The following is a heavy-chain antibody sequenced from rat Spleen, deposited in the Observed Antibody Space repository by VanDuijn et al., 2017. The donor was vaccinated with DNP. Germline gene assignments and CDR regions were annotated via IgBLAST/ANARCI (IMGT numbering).Heavy chain of an antibody. Sequence: EVQLVESGGGLVQPGRSMKLSCAASGFTFSNYDMAWVRQAPKKGLEWVATISYDGSSTYYRDSVKGRFTISRDNAKSTLYLQRDSLRSEDTATYYCATHRTTLYAMDAWGQGTSVTVSS. CDR2: ISYDGSST. V-gene: IGHV5-7*01. J-gene: IGHJ4*01. CDR3: ATHRTTLYAMDA. D-gene: IGHD1-4*01. CDR1: GFTFSNYD.